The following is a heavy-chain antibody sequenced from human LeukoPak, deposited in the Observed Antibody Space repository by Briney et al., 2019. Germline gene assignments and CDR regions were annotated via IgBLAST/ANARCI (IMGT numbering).Heavy chain of an antibody. CDR3: ARKSASGNYPLDY. CDR2: MSADSATT. J-gene: IGHJ4*02. CDR1: GFNFGSYS. Sequence: PGGSLRLSCAASGFNFGSYSMTWVRQAPGKGLEWVSVMSADSATTFYADSVKGRFTISGDNAKNTVFLQMSSLRAEDTALYYCARKSASGNYPLDYWGQGTLVTVSS. D-gene: IGHD3-10*01. V-gene: IGHV3-23*01.